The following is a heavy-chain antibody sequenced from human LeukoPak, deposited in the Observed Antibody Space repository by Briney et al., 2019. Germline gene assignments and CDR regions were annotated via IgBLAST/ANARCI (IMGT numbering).Heavy chain of an antibody. D-gene: IGHD2-15*01. J-gene: IGHJ4*02. CDR3: TTRSPARYCSDGACSSSADY. CDR2: IKSKVDGGTP. V-gene: IGHV3-15*07. CDR1: GFSFSDAW. Sequence: GGSLRLSCAVSGFSFSDAWMNWVRQAPGKGLEWVGHIKSKVDGGTPDYGAPVKGRFTISRDDSRNTLYLQMSSLNNEDTAVYYCTTRSPARYCSDGACSSSADYWGQGTLVTVSS.